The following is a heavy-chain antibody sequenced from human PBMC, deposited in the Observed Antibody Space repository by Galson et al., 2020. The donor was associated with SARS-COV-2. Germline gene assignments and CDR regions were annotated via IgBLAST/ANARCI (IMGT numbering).Heavy chain of an antibody. CDR1: GFTFSSYA. CDR2: ISGSGGST. Sequence: GGSLRLSCAASGFTFSSYAMSWVRQAPGKGLEWVSAISGSGGSTYYADSVKGRFTISRDNSKNTLYLQMNSLRAEDTAVYYCAKDRSWVTVIDWYFDLWGRGTLVTVSS. J-gene: IGHJ2*01. D-gene: IGHD3-22*01. V-gene: IGHV3-23*01. CDR3: AKDRSWVTVIDWYFDL.